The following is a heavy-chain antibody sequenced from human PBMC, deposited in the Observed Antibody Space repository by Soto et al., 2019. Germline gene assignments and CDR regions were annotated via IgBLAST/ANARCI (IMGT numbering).Heavy chain of an antibody. CDR3: ARANREPQPYSFDY. CDR1: GGSISSSNW. V-gene: IGHV4-4*02. Sequence: QVQLQESGPGLVKPSGTLSLTCAVSGGSISSSNWWSWVRQPPGTGLEWIGETYHSGSTNYNPSLKSRVTLSVDKSKNQFSLKLSSVTAADTAVYYCARANREPQPYSFDYWGQGTLVTVSS. CDR2: TYHSGST. D-gene: IGHD1-1*01. J-gene: IGHJ4*02.